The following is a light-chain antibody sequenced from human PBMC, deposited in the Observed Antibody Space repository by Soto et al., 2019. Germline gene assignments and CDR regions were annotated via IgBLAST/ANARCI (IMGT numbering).Light chain of an antibody. Sequence: PGERVSLSCRASQSVSSSYLTWYQQKPGQAPRLLIYGASTRATGIPAMFSGSGSGTDFTLTISRLEPEDFAVYYCQQYGSSGTFGRGSKVDIK. CDR2: GAS. CDR3: QQYGSSGT. CDR1: QSVSSSY. J-gene: IGKJ4*02. V-gene: IGKV3-20*01.